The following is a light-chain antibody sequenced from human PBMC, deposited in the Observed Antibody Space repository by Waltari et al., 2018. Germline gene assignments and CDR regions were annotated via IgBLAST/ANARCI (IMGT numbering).Light chain of an antibody. CDR1: QDISSW. CDR2: PAS. J-gene: IGKJ5*01. Sequence: DIKMTQSPSSVSASVGDRVTITCRASQDISSWLAWYQQKPGKAPKLLIYPASSLQSGVPSRFSGSGSGTDFTLTISSLRPEDFATYYCQQASSFPVTFGQGTRLEIK. CDR3: QQASSFPVT. V-gene: IGKV1-12*01.